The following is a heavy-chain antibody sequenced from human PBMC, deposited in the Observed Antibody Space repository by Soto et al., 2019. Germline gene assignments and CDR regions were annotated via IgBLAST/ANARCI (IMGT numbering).Heavy chain of an antibody. CDR1: GFTFSTYW. V-gene: IGHV3-74*01. J-gene: IGHJ4*02. Sequence: EVQLVESGGGLVQPGGSLRLSCAASGFTFSTYWMHLVLQAPGKSLVWFSHITIDGTITTYAYYVRGRFTISRDNAKNTLSLQMNSLRAEDTAVYYCARGADDFDCWGQGTLVTVSS. D-gene: IGHD6-13*01. CDR3: ARGADDFDC. CDR2: ITIDGTIT.